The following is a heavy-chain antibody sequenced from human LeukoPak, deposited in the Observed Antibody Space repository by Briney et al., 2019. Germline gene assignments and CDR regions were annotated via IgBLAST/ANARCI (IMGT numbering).Heavy chain of an antibody. J-gene: IGHJ4*02. CDR3: ARERGAGGSSYFDY. CDR2: IYSGGST. D-gene: IGHD3-10*01. V-gene: IGHV3-53*01. CDR1: GFTFSSYW. Sequence: GGSLRLSCAASGFTFSSYWMHWVRQAPGKGLVWVSVIYSGGSTYYADSVKGRFTISRDNSKNTLYLQMNSLRAEDTAVYYCARERGAGGSSYFDYWGQGTLVTVSS.